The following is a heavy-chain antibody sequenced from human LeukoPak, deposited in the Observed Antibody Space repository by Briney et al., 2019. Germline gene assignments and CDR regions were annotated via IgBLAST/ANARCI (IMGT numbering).Heavy chain of an antibody. D-gene: IGHD3-22*01. Sequence: PGGSLRLSCAASGFTFSSYGMHWVRQAPGKGLEWVTIISYDGSNKYYVDSVKGRFTISRDNSKNTLFLQMNSLRAEDTAVYYCASGPLGYDSSGYYSSWGQGTLVTVSS. J-gene: IGHJ4*02. CDR1: GFTFSSYG. CDR2: ISYDGSNK. CDR3: ASGPLGYDSSGYYSS. V-gene: IGHV3-30*03.